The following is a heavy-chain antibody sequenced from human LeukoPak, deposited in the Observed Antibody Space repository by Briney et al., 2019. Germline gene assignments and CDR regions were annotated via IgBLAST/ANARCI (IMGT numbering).Heavy chain of an antibody. CDR2: ISYDGSNK. Sequence: PGGSLRLSCAASGFTFSSYGMHWVRQAPGKGLEWVAVISYDGSNKYYADSVKGRLTISRDNSKNTLYLQMNSLRAEDTAVYYCAIVGATDYYYYYGMDVWGQGTTVTVSS. V-gene: IGHV3-30*03. D-gene: IGHD1-26*01. CDR1: GFTFSSYG. CDR3: AIVGATDYYYYYGMDV. J-gene: IGHJ6*02.